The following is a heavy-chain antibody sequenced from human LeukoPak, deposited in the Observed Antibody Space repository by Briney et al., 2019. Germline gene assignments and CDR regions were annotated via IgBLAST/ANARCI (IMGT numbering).Heavy chain of an antibody. CDR2: IYSGGST. V-gene: IGHV3-66*02. D-gene: IGHD3-10*01. CDR3: AKETYYYGSGSYPDY. Sequence: GGSLRLSCAASGFTVSSNYMSWVRQAPGKGLEWVSVIYSGGSTYYADSVKGRFTISRDNSKNTLYLQMNSLRAEDTAVYYCAKETYYYGSGSYPDYWGQGTLVTVSS. J-gene: IGHJ4*02. CDR1: GFTVSSNY.